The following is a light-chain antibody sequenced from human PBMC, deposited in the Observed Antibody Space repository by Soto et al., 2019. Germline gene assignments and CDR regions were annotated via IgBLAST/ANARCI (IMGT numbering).Light chain of an antibody. CDR2: KAS. CDR3: QQYNTYWT. V-gene: IGKV1-5*03. CDR1: QRISSW. Sequence: DIQMTQSPSTLSASVGDRVTITCRASQRISSWLAWYQQKPGKAPKLLIYKASSLESGAPSRFSGSGSGTEFTLTISSLQPDDFATYYCQQYNTYWTFGQGTKVDI. J-gene: IGKJ1*01.